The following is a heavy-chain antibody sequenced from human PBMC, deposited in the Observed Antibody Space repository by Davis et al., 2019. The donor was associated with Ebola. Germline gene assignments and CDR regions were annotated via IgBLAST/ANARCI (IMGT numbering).Heavy chain of an antibody. CDR1: GFTFSSYS. D-gene: IGHD2-15*01. CDR3: ARWYCSGGSCYTTRREYYGMDV. V-gene: IGHV3-48*02. Sequence: GESLKISCAASGFTFSSYSMNWVRQAPGKGLEWVSYISSSSSTIYYADSVKGRFTISRDNAKNSLYLQMNSLRDEDTAVYYCARWYCSGGSCYTTRREYYGMDVWGQGTTVTVSS. CDR2: ISSSSSTI. J-gene: IGHJ6*02.